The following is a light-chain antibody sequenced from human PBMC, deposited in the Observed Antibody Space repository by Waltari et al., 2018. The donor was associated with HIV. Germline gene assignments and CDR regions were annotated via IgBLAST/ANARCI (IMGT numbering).Light chain of an antibody. CDR1: SSDVGGHDY. V-gene: IGLV2-11*01. CDR2: DVT. CDR3: CSYAGGSTL. J-gene: IGLJ2*01. Sequence: QSALTQPRSVSGSPGQSVTISCTRTSSDVGGHDYVSWFQHNPGKAPKLLVYDVTKRPSGVPNRFSGSKSGSTASLTISGLQAEDQGDYYCCSYAGGSTLFGGGTKLTVL.